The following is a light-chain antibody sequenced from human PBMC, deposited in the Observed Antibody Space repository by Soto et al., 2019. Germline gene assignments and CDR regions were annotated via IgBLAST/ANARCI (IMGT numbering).Light chain of an antibody. J-gene: IGKJ5*01. Sequence: DIQMTQSPSSVSASVGDRVTITCRASQDVGKWLAWYQQKPGKAPKLLIYAASSLQSGVPSRFSGSGSGTDFTLTISSLQPEDFATYYCQQSYSTPITFGQGTRLEIK. CDR1: QDVGKW. CDR2: AAS. V-gene: IGKV1-12*01. CDR3: QQSYSTPIT.